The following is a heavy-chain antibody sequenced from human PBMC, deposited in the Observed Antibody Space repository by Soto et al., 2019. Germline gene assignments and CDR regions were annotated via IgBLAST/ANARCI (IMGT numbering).Heavy chain of an antibody. CDR1: GYTFTGYY. CDR3: ARGGSNDNLYSSGWRDYYYYMDV. CDR2: INPNSGGT. Sequence: QVQLVQSGAEVKKPGASVKVSCKASGYTFTGYYMHWVRQAPGQGLEWMGWINPNSGGTNYAQKFQGWVTMTRDTSISTAYMELSRLRSDDTAVYYCARGGSNDNLYSSGWRDYYYYMDVWGKGTTVTVSS. V-gene: IGHV1-2*04. D-gene: IGHD6-19*01. J-gene: IGHJ6*03.